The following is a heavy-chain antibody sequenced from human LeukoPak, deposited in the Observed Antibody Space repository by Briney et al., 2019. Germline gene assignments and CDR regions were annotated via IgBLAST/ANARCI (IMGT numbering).Heavy chain of an antibody. CDR1: GFTFSSYS. Sequence: PGGSLRLSCAASGFTFSSYSMNWVRQAPGKGLEWVSSISSSSSYIYYADSVKGRFTISRDYAKNSLYLQMNSLRAEDTAVYYCARVDSGSYNPRDYWGQGTLVTVSS. D-gene: IGHD1-26*01. CDR3: ARVDSGSYNPRDY. CDR2: ISSSSSYI. V-gene: IGHV3-21*01. J-gene: IGHJ4*02.